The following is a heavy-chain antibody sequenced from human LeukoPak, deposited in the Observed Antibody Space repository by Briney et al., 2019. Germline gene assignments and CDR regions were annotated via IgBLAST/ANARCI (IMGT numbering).Heavy chain of an antibody. Sequence: PGGSLRLSCAASGFTFSSYAMNWVRQAPGKALEWVSGIGSSGSSTYYADSVKGRFTISRDNSKNTLYLQMNSLRAEDSAVYYCGKDLGRGWGLRPQYYFDFWGQGTLVTVSS. D-gene: IGHD2-21*02. V-gene: IGHV3-23*01. CDR3: GKDLGRGWGLRPQYYFDF. CDR2: IGSSGSST. CDR1: GFTFSSYA. J-gene: IGHJ4*02.